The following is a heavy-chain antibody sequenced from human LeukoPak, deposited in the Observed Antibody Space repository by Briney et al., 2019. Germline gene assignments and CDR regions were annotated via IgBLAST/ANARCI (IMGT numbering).Heavy chain of an antibody. CDR3: ARGQASDFDY. Sequence: PGGSLRLSCTASGFTFSDCDMNWFRQAPGKGLEWVSSISSSSSYIYYADSVKGRFTISRDNAKNSLYLQMNSLRAEDTAVYYCARGQASDFDYWGQGTLVTVSS. V-gene: IGHV3-21*01. J-gene: IGHJ4*02. CDR1: GFTFSDCD. CDR2: ISSSSSYI.